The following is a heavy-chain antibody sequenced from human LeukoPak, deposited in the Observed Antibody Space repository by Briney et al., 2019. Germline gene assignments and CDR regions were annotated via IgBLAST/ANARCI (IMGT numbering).Heavy chain of an antibody. CDR3: ARDQEGFDY. CDR2: IYLRDGST. CDR1: YXXTXNY. Sequence: YXXTXNYXXXVRQAPGQGLEWMGMIYLRDGSTSYAQNFQGRVTVTRDTSTTTVHMELRGLRSEDTAVYYCARDQEGFDYWGQGTVVTVSS. V-gene: IGHV1-46*01. J-gene: IGHJ4*02.